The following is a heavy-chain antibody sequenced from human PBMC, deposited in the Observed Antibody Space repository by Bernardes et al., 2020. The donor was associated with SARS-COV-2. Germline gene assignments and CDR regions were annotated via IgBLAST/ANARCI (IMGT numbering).Heavy chain of an antibody. CDR3: AADSSGWYDY. V-gene: IGHV4-59*08. J-gene: IGHJ4*02. CDR1: GGSISSYY. D-gene: IGHD6-19*01. CDR2: IYYSGST. Sequence: ETLSLTCTVSGGSISSYYWSWIRQPPGKGLEWIGYIYYSGSTNYNPSLKSRVTISVDTSKNQFSLKLSSVTAADTAVYYCAADSSGWYDYWGQGTLVTVSS.